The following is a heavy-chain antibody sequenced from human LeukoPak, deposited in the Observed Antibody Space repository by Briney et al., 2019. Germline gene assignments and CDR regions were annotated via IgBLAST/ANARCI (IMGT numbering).Heavy chain of an antibody. CDR3: ARGQGYYGSGSYSGINDY. CDR1: GYTFTSYG. D-gene: IGHD3-10*01. V-gene: IGHV1-18*01. Sequence: ASVKVSCKASGYTFTSYGISWVRQAPGQGLEWMGWISAYNGNTNYAQKLQGRVTMTTDTSTSTAYMELRSLRSDDTAVYYCARGQGYYGSGSYSGINDYWGQGTLVTVSS. J-gene: IGHJ4*02. CDR2: ISAYNGNT.